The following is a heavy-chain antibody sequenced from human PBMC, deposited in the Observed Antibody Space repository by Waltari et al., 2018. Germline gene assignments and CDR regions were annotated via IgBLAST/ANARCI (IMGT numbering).Heavy chain of an antibody. CDR1: GFPFSRYW. J-gene: IGHJ4*02. D-gene: IGHD2-15*01. V-gene: IGHV3-7*01. CDR2: MNPDGSEK. CDR3: ARTGYGGNALDY. Sequence: EVQLVESGVGLVQPGGSGRLPCAASGFPFSRYWMTWVRQAPGKGLEWVANMNPDGSEKQYVDSVKGRFPISRDNAKNSLYLQMNSLRAEDTAIYYCARTGYGGNALDYWGQGTLVTVSS.